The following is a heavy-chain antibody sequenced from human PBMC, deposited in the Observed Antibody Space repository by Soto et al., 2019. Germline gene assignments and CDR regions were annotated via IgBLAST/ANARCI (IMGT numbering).Heavy chain of an antibody. CDR2: INQDGSEK. V-gene: IGHV3-7*01. CDR1: RFTFSAYW. J-gene: IGHJ6*02. D-gene: IGHD2-2*01. Sequence: EVQLVESGGGLVQPGGSLRLSCAASRFTFSAYWMTWVRQAPGKGLEWVANINQDGSEKYYVDSVKGRFTISRDNAKNSLYLQMDSLRAEDTAVYYCAREILWDCDSASCHHFGSYYYGMDVWGQGTTVTVSS. CDR3: AREILWDCDSASCHHFGSYYYGMDV.